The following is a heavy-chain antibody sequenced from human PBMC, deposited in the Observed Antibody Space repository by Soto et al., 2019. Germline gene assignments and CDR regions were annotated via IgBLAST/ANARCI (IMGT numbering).Heavy chain of an antibody. CDR3: ARDRLGIAVAGTLRDYYYYGMDV. CDR2: ISSSSSYT. J-gene: IGHJ6*02. CDR1: GFTFSDYY. V-gene: IGHV3-11*06. D-gene: IGHD6-19*01. Sequence: GGSLRLSCAASGFTFSDYYMSWIRQAPGKGLEWVSYISSSSSYTNYADSVKGRFTISRDNAKNSLYLQMNSLRAEDTAVYYCARDRLGIAVAGTLRDYYYYGMDVWGQRTTVTVSS.